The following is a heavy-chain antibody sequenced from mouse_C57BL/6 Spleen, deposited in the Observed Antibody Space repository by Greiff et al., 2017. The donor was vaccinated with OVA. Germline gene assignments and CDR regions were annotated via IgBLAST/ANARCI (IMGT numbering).Heavy chain of an antibody. CDR3: ARAPYDYDKGGFAY. CDR1: GFTFSSYA. J-gene: IGHJ3*01. CDR2: ISDGGSYT. V-gene: IGHV5-4*03. Sequence: EVKVEESGGGLVKPGGSLKLSCAASGFTFSSYAMSWVRQTPEKRLEWVATISDGGSYTYYPDNVKGRFTISRDNAKNNLYLQMSHLKSEDTAMYYCARAPYDYDKGGFAYWGQGTLVTVSA. D-gene: IGHD2-4*01.